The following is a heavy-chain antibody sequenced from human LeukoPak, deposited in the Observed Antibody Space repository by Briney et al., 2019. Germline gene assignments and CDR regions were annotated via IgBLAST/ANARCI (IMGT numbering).Heavy chain of an antibody. D-gene: IGHD2-2*01. V-gene: IGHV4-59*11. Sequence: PSETLSLTCTLSGGSITTHFWSWIRQPPGKDLEWIGYVHYIDSPNFNPSLKSRVNISLDTSKNQFSLKLTSVTAADPPVYYCARDRRRELVHAFDLWGRGTMVTVSS. CDR2: VHYIDSP. CDR1: GGSITTHF. J-gene: IGHJ3*01. CDR3: ARDRRRELVHAFDL.